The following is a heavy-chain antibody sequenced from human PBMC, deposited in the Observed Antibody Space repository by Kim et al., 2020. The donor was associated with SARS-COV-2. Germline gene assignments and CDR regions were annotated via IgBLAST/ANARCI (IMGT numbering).Heavy chain of an antibody. J-gene: IGHJ4*02. D-gene: IGHD3-10*01. CDR1: GYTFTGYY. Sequence: ASVKVSCKASGYTFTGYYMHWVRQAPGQGLEWMGWINPNSGGTNYAQKFQGRVTMTRDTSISTAYMELSRLRSDDTAVYYCARNPDYGSGSYDFDYWGQGTLVTVSS. V-gene: IGHV1-2*02. CDR2: INPNSGGT. CDR3: ARNPDYGSGSYDFDY.